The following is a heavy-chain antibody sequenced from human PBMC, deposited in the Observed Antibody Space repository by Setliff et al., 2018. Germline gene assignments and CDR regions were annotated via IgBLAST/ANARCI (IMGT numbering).Heavy chain of an antibody. CDR3: MRLVRFCSRTVCQRTSGDEA. V-gene: IGHV1-18*01. Sequence: ASVKVSCKASGYTFRQSIVSWVRQAPGLGLEWLGWIGVYSGNTYSAQRFQGRVSLTTDESTNTAYLELRGLRSDDTAVYYCMRLVRFCSRTVCQRTSGDEAWGQGTLVTVSS. CDR2: IGVYSGNT. CDR1: GYTFRQSI. D-gene: IGHD3-3*01. J-gene: IGHJ5*02.